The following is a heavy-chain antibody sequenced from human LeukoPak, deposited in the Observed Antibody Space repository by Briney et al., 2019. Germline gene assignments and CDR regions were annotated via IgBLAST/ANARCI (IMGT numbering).Heavy chain of an antibody. CDR2: IYPGDSYT. V-gene: IGHV5-51*01. Sequence: GESLKISFKGSGYRFTSYWIGWVRQMPGKGLEWVGIIYPGDSYTRYSPPFQGQVTISADKSISTAYLQWSSLKASDTAMYYCARSDAEKYSSSWYHWGQGTLVTVSS. CDR1: GYRFTSYW. J-gene: IGHJ4*02. D-gene: IGHD6-13*01. CDR3: ARSDAEKYSSSWYH.